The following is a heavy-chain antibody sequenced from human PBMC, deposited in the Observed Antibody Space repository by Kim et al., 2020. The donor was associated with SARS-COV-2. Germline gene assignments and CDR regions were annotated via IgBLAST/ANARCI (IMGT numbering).Heavy chain of an antibody. CDR3: ARQAGYCSGGSCYPGSTFNDY. CDR2: IYYSGST. J-gene: IGHJ4*02. D-gene: IGHD2-15*01. V-gene: IGHV4-39*01. CDR1: GGSISSSSYY. Sequence: SETLSLTCTVSGGSISSSSYYWGWIRQPPGKGLEWIGSIYYSGSTYYNPSLKSRVTISVDTSKNQFSLKLSSVTAADTAVYYCARQAGYCSGGSCYPGSTFNDYWGQGTLVTVSS.